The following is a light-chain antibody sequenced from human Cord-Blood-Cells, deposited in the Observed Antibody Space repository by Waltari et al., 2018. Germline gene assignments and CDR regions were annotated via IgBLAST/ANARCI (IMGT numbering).Light chain of an antibody. V-gene: IGKV1-39*01. CDR1: QSISSY. CDR3: QQSYSTPWT. Sequence: IQTTKSPSSLSASAADSVTISCRASQSISSYLNWYQQKPGKAPKLLIYAASSLQSGVPSRFSGSGSGTDFTLTISSLQPEDFATYYCQQSYSTPWTFGQGTKVEIK. CDR2: AAS. J-gene: IGKJ1*01.